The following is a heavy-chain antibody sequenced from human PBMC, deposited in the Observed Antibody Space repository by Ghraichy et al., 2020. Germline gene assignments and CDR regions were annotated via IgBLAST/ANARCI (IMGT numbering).Heavy chain of an antibody. CDR1: GYTFTGYY. J-gene: IGHJ6*02. Sequence: ASVKVSCKASGYTFTGYYMHWVRQAPGQGLEWMGWINPNSGGTNYAQKFQGRVTMTRDTSISTAYMELSRLRSDDTAVYYCARDRAGWKKTYYYYGMDVWGQGTTVTVSS. D-gene: IGHD1-1*01. CDR3: ARDRAGWKKTYYYYGMDV. V-gene: IGHV1-2*02. CDR2: INPNSGGT.